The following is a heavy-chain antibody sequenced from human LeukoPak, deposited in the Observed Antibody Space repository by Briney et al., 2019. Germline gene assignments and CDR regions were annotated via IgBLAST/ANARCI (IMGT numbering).Heavy chain of an antibody. CDR3: ARGFDSNPDSAHDY. CDR2: IVVGSGNT. Sequence: SVKVSCKASGFTFTSSAMQWVRQARGQRLEWIGWIVVGSGNTNYAQKFQERVTITRDMSTSTAYMELSSLRSEDTAVYYCARGFDSNPDSAHDYWGQGTLVTVSS. J-gene: IGHJ4*02. V-gene: IGHV1-58*02. CDR1: GFTFTSSA. D-gene: IGHD4-11*01.